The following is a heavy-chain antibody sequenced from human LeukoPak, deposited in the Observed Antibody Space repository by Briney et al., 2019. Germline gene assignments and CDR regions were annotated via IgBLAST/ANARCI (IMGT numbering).Heavy chain of an antibody. Sequence: GGSLRLSCAASGFTFSSYAMSWVRQAPGKGLEWVSAISGSGGSTYYADSVKGRFTISRDNSKNTLYLQMNSLRAEDTAVYYCAKDQGRYYYDSSGPDAFDIWGQGTMVTVSS. D-gene: IGHD3-22*01. CDR3: AKDQGRYYYDSSGPDAFDI. V-gene: IGHV3-23*01. CDR1: GFTFSSYA. J-gene: IGHJ3*02. CDR2: ISGSGGST.